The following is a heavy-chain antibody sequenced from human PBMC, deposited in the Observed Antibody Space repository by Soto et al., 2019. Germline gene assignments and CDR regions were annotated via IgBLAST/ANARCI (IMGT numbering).Heavy chain of an antibody. CDR3: ARVMDYYYSSGYPKPYYFDY. Sequence: GGSPRLSCAASGFTFSSYAMHWVRQAPGKGLEWVAVISYDGSNKYYADSVKGRFTISRDNSKNTLYLQMNSLRAEDTAVYYCARVMDYYYSSGYPKPYYFDYCGQGTLVTVSS. CDR2: ISYDGSNK. CDR1: GFTFSSYA. D-gene: IGHD3-22*01. V-gene: IGHV3-30-3*01. J-gene: IGHJ4*02.